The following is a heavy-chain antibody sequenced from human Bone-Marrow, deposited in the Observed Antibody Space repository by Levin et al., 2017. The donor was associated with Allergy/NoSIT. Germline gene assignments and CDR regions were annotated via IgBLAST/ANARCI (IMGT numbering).Heavy chain of an antibody. CDR1: GFTFSIYS. Sequence: PGGSLRLSCTVSGFTFSIYSINWVRQAPGKGLEWVSSISSSGSDMYYVDSVRGRFTISRDNAKNSLTLQMNSLRAEDTAVYYYARGIIGDVRVAHKEAFDIWGQGTMVSVSS. V-gene: IGHV3-21*01. CDR2: ISSSGSDM. J-gene: IGHJ3*02. D-gene: IGHD2-8*02. CDR3: ARGIIGDVRVAHKEAFDI.